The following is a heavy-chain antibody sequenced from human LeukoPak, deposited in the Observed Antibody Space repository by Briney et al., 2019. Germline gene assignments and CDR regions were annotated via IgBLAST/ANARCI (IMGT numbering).Heavy chain of an antibody. J-gene: IGHJ5*02. D-gene: IGHD3-16*01. CDR3: TTDLGHYVWGSYQNWFDP. V-gene: IGHV3-15*01. CDR1: GFTFSNAW. CDR2: IKSKTDGGTT. Sequence: GGSLRLSCAASGFTFSNAWMSWVRQAPGKGLEWVGRIKSKTDGGTTDYAAPVKGRFTISREDSKNTLYRQMNSLKTEDTAVYYCTTDLGHYVWGSYQNWFDPWGQGTLVTVSS.